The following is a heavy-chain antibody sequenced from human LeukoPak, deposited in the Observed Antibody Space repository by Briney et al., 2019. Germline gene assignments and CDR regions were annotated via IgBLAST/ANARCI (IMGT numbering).Heavy chain of an antibody. CDR2: IGDSGSTI. CDR1: GFTSSDYY. CDR3: ASMLCSTSSCWIDF. Sequence: AGGSLRLSCAASGFTSSDYYMAWMRQAPGKGLEWASYIGDSGSTIFYADSVKGRFTISRGDPKNSLYLQMNSLRAEDTALYYCASMLCSTSSCWIDFWGQGTLVTVSS. D-gene: IGHD2-2*01. J-gene: IGHJ4*02. V-gene: IGHV3-11*04.